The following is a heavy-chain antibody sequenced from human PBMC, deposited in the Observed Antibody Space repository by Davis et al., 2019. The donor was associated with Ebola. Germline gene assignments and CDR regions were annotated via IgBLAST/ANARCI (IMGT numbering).Heavy chain of an antibody. CDR1: GFTFSDYY. V-gene: IGHV3-69-1*01. Sequence: GESLKISCAASGFTFSDYYMNWVRQAPGKGLEWVSFISTSGNHINYADSVKGRFTISRDNAKNSLYLEMNSLGAEDTAVYYCARLHEGDWGQGTMVTVSS. CDR3: ARLHEGD. CDR2: ISTSGNHI. D-gene: IGHD3-16*01. J-gene: IGHJ3*01.